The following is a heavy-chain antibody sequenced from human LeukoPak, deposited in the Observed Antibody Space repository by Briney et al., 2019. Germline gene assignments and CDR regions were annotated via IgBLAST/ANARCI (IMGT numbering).Heavy chain of an antibody. CDR1: GFSFSNYG. J-gene: IGHJ4*02. Sequence: GGSLRLSCAASGFSFSNYGMYWVRQAPGKGLEWVASVSDDGRSYYYADSVKGRFTVSRDNAKNSLFLQMNSLRAEDTAVYYCTRGGWYYFNSWGQGTLVTVSS. CDR3: TRGGWYYFNS. V-gene: IGHV3-30*03. CDR2: VSDDGRSY.